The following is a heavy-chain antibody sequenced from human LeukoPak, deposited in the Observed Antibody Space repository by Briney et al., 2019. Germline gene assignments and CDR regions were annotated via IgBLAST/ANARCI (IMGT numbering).Heavy chain of an antibody. Sequence: PGGSLRLTCSASGFTFSSYGRSWVRQAPGKGLEWVANIKQDGSEKYYVDSVKGRFTISRDNAKNSLYLQMNSLRAEDTAVYYCARGSLWGGLLGAFDIWGQGTMVTVSS. V-gene: IGHV3-7*01. D-gene: IGHD1-26*01. J-gene: IGHJ3*02. CDR3: ARGSLWGGLLGAFDI. CDR2: IKQDGSEK. CDR1: GFTFSSYG.